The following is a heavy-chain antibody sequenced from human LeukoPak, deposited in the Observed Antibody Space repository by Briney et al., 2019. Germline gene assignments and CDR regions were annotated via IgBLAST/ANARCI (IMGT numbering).Heavy chain of an antibody. V-gene: IGHV4-34*01. D-gene: IGHD6-6*01. J-gene: IGHJ4*02. CDR3: ARDRRGIAARSDFDY. Sequence: SETLSLTCAVYGGSFSGYYWSWIRQPPGKGLEWIGSIYYSGSTYYNPSLKSRVTISVDTSKNQFSLKLSSVTAADTAVYYCARDRRGIAARSDFDYWGQGTLVTVSS. CDR2: IYYSGST. CDR1: GGSFSGYY.